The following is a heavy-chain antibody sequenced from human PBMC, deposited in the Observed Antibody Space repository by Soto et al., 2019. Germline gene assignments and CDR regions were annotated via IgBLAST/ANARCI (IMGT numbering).Heavy chain of an antibody. CDR1: GGSFSGYY. V-gene: IGHV4-34*01. Sequence: PSETLSLTCAVYGGSFSGYYWSWIRQPPGKGLEWIGEINHSGSTNYNPSLKSRVTISVDTSKNQFSLKLSSVTAADTAVYYCARGELRYFDWLSYYYYYGMDVWGQGTTVT. CDR3: ARGELRYFDWLSYYYYYGMDV. CDR2: INHSGST. J-gene: IGHJ6*02. D-gene: IGHD3-9*01.